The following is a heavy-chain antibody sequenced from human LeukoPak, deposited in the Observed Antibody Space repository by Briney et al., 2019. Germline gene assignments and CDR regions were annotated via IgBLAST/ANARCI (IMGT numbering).Heavy chain of an antibody. J-gene: IGHJ4*02. Sequence: GGSLRLSCTASGFTFGDYAMSWFRQAPGKGLEWVGFIRSKAYGGTTEYAASVKGRFTISRDDSKSIAYLQMNSLKTEDTAVYYCTRDLYSDGDYVLFDYWGQGTLVTVSS. D-gene: IGHD4-17*01. CDR1: GFTFGDYA. CDR3: TRDLYSDGDYVLFDY. V-gene: IGHV3-49*03. CDR2: IRSKAYGGTT.